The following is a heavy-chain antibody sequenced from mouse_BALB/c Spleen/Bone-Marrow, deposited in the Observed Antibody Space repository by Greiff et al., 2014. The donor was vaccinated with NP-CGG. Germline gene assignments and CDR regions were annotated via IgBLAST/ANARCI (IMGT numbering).Heavy chain of an antibody. CDR1: GYAFSTSW. J-gene: IGHJ4*01. Sequence: VQLQESGPELVKPGASVKISCKASGYAFSTSWVNWVKQRPGQGLEWIGRIYPGDGDTNYSGKFKGKATLTADKSSSTAYMQLSSLTSVDSAVYFCARSDGYRTMDYWGQGTSVTVSS. V-gene: IGHV1-82*01. D-gene: IGHD2-3*01. CDR2: IYPGDGDT. CDR3: ARSDGYRTMDY.